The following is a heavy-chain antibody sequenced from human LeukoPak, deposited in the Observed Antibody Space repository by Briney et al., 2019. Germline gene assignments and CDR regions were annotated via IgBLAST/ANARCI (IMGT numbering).Heavy chain of an antibody. D-gene: IGHD1-26*01. CDR2: IMSDGRST. Sequence: GGSLRLSCAASGFTFTTYGMHWVRQAPGKGLVWVSRIMSDGRSTYADSVKGRFTISRDTAKNTLYLQMNSLRAEDTAVYYCARGPSSGSPEDYWGQGTLVTVSS. V-gene: IGHV3-74*01. CDR3: ARGPSSGSPEDY. J-gene: IGHJ4*02. CDR1: GFTFTTYG.